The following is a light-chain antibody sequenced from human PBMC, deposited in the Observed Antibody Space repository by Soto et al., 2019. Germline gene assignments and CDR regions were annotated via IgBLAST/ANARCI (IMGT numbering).Light chain of an antibody. CDR3: QQYDNWPIT. Sequence: ERVMAQSPATLSGSPGGKATLSCRASQSVSSNLAWYQQKPGQAPRLFIYGASTRATAIPPRFSGSGSGTEFTLTISSLQSEDFAVYYCQQYDNWPITFGQGTRLEIK. CDR1: QSVSSN. CDR2: GAS. V-gene: IGKV3-15*01. J-gene: IGKJ5*01.